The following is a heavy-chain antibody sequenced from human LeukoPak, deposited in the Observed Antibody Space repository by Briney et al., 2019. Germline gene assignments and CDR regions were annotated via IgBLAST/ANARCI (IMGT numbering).Heavy chain of an antibody. CDR2: IYYSGST. CDR3: ARVYSSGWYGYYYYYMDV. V-gene: IGHV4-59*01. J-gene: IGHJ6*03. Sequence: SETLTLTCTVSGGSNSSYYWSWIRQPPGKELEWIGYIYYSGSTHYNPSLKSRVTISVDTSKNQFSLKLSSVTAADTAVYYCARVYSSGWYGYYYYYMDVWGKGTTVTVSS. D-gene: IGHD6-19*01. CDR1: GGSNSSYY.